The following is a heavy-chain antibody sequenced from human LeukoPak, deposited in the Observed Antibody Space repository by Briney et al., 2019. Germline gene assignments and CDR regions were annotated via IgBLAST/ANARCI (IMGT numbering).Heavy chain of an antibody. Sequence: SGGSLRLSCAASGFTLSGSAMHWVRQASGKGLERVGHIRSKANNYATAYAASVKGRFTISRDDSKNVAYLQMNSLKTEDTAVYYCTRRIYGDNWFDPWGQGTLVTVSS. CDR2: IRSKANNYAT. J-gene: IGHJ5*02. D-gene: IGHD4-17*01. V-gene: IGHV3-73*01. CDR1: GFTLSGSA. CDR3: TRRIYGDNWFDP.